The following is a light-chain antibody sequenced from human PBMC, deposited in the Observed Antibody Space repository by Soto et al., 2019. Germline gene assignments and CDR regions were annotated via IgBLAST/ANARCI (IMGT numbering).Light chain of an antibody. CDR1: QSISSY. Sequence: DIQMTQSPSSLSASVGDRVTITCRASQSISSYLNWYQQTRGKAPKLLMFAATSLQSGVPTRFSGSGSGTDFTLTISSLQPEDFATYYCQQSYSIPLTFGGGTKVEIK. J-gene: IGKJ4*01. CDR2: AAT. V-gene: IGKV1-39*01. CDR3: QQSYSIPLT.